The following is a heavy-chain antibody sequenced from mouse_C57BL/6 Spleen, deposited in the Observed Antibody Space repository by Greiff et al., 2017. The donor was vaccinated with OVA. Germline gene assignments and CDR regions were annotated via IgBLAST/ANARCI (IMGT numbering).Heavy chain of an antibody. CDR3: ARSHYGSTTGGY. CDR2: INPSSGYT. CDR1: GYTFPSYT. V-gene: IGHV1-4*01. D-gene: IGHD1-1*01. J-gene: IGHJ2*01. Sequence: VQLQQSGAELARPGASVKMSCKASGYTFPSYTMHWVKQRPGQGLEWIGYINPSSGYTKYNQKFKDKATLTADKSSSTAYRQLSSLTSEDSAVYYCARSHYGSTTGGYWGQGTTLTVSS.